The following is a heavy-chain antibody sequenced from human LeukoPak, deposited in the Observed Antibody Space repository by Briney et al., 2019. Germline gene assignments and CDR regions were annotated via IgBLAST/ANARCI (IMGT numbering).Heavy chain of an antibody. CDR3: ARRELLDHFDY. D-gene: IGHD2-2*02. J-gene: IGHJ4*02. V-gene: IGHV1-46*01. CDR1: GYTFTSYY. Sequence: GASVKVSCKASGYTFTSYYMHWVRQAPGQGLEWMGIIIPSGGSTSYAQKFQGRVTMTRDTSTSTVYMELSSLRSEDTAVYYCARRELLDHFDYWGQGTLVTVSS. CDR2: IIPSGGST.